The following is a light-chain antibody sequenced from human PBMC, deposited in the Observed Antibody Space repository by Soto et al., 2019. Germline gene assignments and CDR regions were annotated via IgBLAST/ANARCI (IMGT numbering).Light chain of an antibody. Sequence: QSVLTQPASVSGSPGQSITISCTGTSSDVGAYNYVSWYQHHPGKAPKLMIXDVSXRPXGVSNRFXGSKSGNTXSXTIXGXXXXXXXXYYCGSYASSSSVVFGGGTKVTVL. V-gene: IGLV2-14*03. CDR3: GSYASSSSVV. J-gene: IGLJ2*01. CDR1: SSDVGAYNY. CDR2: DVS.